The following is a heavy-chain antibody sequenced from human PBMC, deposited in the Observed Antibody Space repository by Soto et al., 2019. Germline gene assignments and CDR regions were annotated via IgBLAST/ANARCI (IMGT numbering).Heavy chain of an antibody. CDR1: GYTFTSYD. V-gene: IGHV1-8*01. Sequence: ASVKVSCKSSGYTFTSYDINCVRQATGQGLEWMGWMNPNSGNTGYAQKFQGRVTMTRNTSISTAYMELSSLRSEDTAVYYCARGDRVVDFDYWGQGTLVTVSS. D-gene: IGHD5-12*01. CDR3: ARGDRVVDFDY. CDR2: MNPNSGNT. J-gene: IGHJ4*02.